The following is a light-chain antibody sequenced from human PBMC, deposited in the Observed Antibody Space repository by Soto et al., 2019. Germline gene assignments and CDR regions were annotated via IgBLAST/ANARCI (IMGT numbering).Light chain of an antibody. CDR3: QQSYSTPLT. CDR1: QSISSY. Sequence: DIEMTQSPSSLCAAVGDRVTITCRASQSISSYLNWYQQKPGKAPKLLIYAASSLQSGVPSRLSGSGSGTDFTLTISSLKPEDFATYYCQQSYSTPLTFGGGTKVDIK. J-gene: IGKJ4*01. CDR2: AAS. V-gene: IGKV1-39*01.